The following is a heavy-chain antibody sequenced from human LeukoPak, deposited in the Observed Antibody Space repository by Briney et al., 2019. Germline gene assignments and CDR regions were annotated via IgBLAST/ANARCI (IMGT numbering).Heavy chain of an antibody. D-gene: IGHD6-6*01. CDR1: GGSISSDGYY. J-gene: IGHJ3*02. CDR3: GARRAFDI. CDR2: IYHTGST. V-gene: IGHV4-30-2*01. Sequence: PSETLSLTCTVSGGSISSDGYYWSWIQQPPGKGLEWIGHIYHTGSTYYNPSLKSRVTISVDRSKNQFSLKLSSVTAADTAVYYCGARRAFDIWGQGTMVTVSS.